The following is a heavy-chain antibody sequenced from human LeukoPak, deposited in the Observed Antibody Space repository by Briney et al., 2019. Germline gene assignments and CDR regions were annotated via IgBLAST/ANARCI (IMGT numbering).Heavy chain of an antibody. J-gene: IGHJ4*02. D-gene: IGHD1-26*01. CDR1: GYSISSGYY. CDR2: IYHSGST. CDR3: ASERELDY. Sequence: PSETLSLTCAVSGYSISSGYYWGWIRQPPGKGLEWIGSIYHSGSTYYNPSLKSRVTISVDTSKNQFSLKLSSVTAADTAVYYCASERELDYWGQGTLVTVSS. V-gene: IGHV4-38-2*01.